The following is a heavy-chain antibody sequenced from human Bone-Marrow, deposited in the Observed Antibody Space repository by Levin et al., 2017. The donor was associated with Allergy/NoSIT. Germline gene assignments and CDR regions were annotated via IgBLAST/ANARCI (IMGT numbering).Heavy chain of an antibody. J-gene: IGHJ4*02. CDR2: IWYDGSNK. D-gene: IGHD2-2*02. Sequence: LSLTCAASGFTFSSYGMHWVRQAPGKGLEWVAVIWYDGSNKYYADSVKGRFTISRDNSKNTLYLQMNSLRAEDTAVYYCARVWSVVPAAIGSLDYWGQGTLVTVSS. V-gene: IGHV3-33*01. CDR1: GFTFSSYG. CDR3: ARVWSVVPAAIGSLDY.